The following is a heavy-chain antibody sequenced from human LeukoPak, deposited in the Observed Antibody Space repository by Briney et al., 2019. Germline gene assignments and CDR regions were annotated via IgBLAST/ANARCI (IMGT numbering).Heavy chain of an antibody. CDR3: ARDMRTTVVTALFDY. CDR1: GFTFESYT. Sequence: PGGSLRLSCAASGFTFESYTIHWVRQAPGKGLEWVALVSYGGSNKYYIDSVKGRFTISRDNSKNTLYLQMNSLRAEDTAVYYCARDMRTTVVTALFDYWGQGTLVTVSS. V-gene: IGHV3-30-3*01. CDR2: VSYGGSNK. D-gene: IGHD4-23*01. J-gene: IGHJ4*02.